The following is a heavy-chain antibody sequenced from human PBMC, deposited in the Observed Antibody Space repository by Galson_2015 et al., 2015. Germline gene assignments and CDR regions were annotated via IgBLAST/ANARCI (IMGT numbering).Heavy chain of an antibody. V-gene: IGHV3-11*01. J-gene: IGHJ3*02. CDR3: AKRRVGATSDAFDI. CDR1: GFTFSDYY. D-gene: IGHD1-26*01. Sequence: SLRLSCAASGFTFSDYYMSWIRQAPGKGLEWVSYISSSGGTIYYADSVKGRFTISRDNAKNSLYLQMNSLRAEDTAVYYCAKRRVGATSDAFDIWGQGTMVTVSS. CDR2: ISSSGGTI.